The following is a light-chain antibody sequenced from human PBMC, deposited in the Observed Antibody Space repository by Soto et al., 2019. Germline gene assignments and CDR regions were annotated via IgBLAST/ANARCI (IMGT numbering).Light chain of an antibody. Sequence: DIQMTQSPSSLSASVGDRVTITCRASQSISSYLNWYQQKPGKAPKLLIYAASSLQSGVPSRFSGSGSGTDLTLTISSLQPEEFATYYCQQSYSTPLLTFGAWTKVEIK. CDR3: QQSYSTPLLT. J-gene: IGKJ4*01. CDR1: QSISSY. CDR2: AAS. V-gene: IGKV1-39*01.